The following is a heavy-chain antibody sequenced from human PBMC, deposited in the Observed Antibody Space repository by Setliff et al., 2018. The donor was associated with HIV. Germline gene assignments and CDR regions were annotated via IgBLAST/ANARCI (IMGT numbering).Heavy chain of an antibody. D-gene: IGHD2-15*01. Sequence: ASVKVSCKASGYTFTGHYMHWVRQAPGQGLEWMGWINPSSGGTNYAQKFQGRVTLTRDTSISTAYMELSRLRSDDTAVYYCARDVRYCSGGSCFTNRASYYYYYMGVWGKGTTVTVSS. CDR3: ARDVRYCSGGSCFTNRASYYYYYMGV. CDR1: GYTFTGHY. CDR2: INPSSGGT. V-gene: IGHV1-2*02. J-gene: IGHJ6*03.